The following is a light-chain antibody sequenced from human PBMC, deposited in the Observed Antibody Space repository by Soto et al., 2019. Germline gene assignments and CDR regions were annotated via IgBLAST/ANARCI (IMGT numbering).Light chain of an antibody. CDR2: EVI. CDR1: SSDVGAYNY. V-gene: IGLV2-8*01. CDR3: SSFTNTENSYV. J-gene: IGLJ1*01. Sequence: QSVLTQPPSASGSPGQSVTISCTGTSSDVGAYNYVSWYQQHPGRAPKLLIYEVIKRPSGVPDRFSGSKSGNTASLTVSGLQAEDEGDYSCSSFTNTENSYVFGSGTKLTVL.